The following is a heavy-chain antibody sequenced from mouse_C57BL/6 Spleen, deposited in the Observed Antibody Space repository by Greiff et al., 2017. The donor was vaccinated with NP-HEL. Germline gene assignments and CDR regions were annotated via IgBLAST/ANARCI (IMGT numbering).Heavy chain of an antibody. CDR3: ARSNYSTAMDY. CDR1: GYTFTSYW. V-gene: IGHV1-64*01. D-gene: IGHD2-5*01. Sequence: VQLQQPGAVLVKPGASVKLSCKASGYTFTSYWMHWVKQRPGQGLEWIGMIHPNSGSTNYNEKFKSKATLTVDKSSSTAYMQLSSLTSEDSAVYYCARSNYSTAMDYWGQGTSVTVSS. J-gene: IGHJ4*01. CDR2: IHPNSGST.